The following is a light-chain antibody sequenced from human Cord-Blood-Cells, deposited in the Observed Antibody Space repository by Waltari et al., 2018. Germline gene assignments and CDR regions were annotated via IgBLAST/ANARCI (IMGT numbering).Light chain of an antibody. CDR3: QQSYSTPLT. CDR2: AAS. J-gene: IGKJ4*01. CDR1: QSISSY. Sequence: DIQMTQSPSSLSASVGDRVTITCRASQSISSYLTWYQQKPGKAPKLLIYAASSLQSGVPSRFSGSGSGTDFTLTISRLQPEDFVNYYCQQSYSTPLTFGGGTKVEIK. V-gene: IGKV1-39*01.